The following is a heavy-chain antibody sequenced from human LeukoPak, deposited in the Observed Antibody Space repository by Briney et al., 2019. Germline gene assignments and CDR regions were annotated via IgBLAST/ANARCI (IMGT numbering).Heavy chain of an antibody. J-gene: IGHJ3*02. CDR3: ARDASSSWSPPGHDAFDI. CDR1: GFTFSSYW. D-gene: IGHD6-13*01. V-gene: IGHV3-7*01. Sequence: PGGSLRLSCAASGFTFSSYWMSWGRQAPGKGLEWVANIKQDGSEKYYVDSVKGRFTISRDNAKNSLYLQMNSLRAEDTAVYYCARDASSSWSPPGHDAFDIWGQGTMVTVSS. CDR2: IKQDGSEK.